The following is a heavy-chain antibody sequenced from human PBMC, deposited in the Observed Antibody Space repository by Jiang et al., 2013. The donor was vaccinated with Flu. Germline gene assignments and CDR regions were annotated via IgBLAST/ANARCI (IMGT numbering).Heavy chain of an antibody. Sequence: SGSGLVKPSETLSLTCTVSGDSVNNYYWSWIRQPPGKGLEWIGYRHYTGRSTQNPSLKSRVTISLDTSKNQVSLRLSSLTAADTAVYYCAGKMTPFWYGSGSENYFEYWGQGILVAVSS. V-gene: IGHV4-59*02. CDR2: RHYTGRS. D-gene: IGHD3-10*01. CDR1: GDSVNNYY. CDR3: AGKMTPFWYGSGSENYFEY. J-gene: IGHJ4*02.